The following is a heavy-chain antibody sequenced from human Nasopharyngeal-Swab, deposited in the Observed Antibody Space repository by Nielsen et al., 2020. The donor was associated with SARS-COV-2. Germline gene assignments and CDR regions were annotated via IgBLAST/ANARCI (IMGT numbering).Heavy chain of an antibody. D-gene: IGHD3-10*01. CDR1: GFTFSSYW. V-gene: IGHV3-7*01. Sequence: GGSLRLSCAASGFTFSSYWMSWVRQAPGKGLEWVANIKQDGSEKYYVDSVKGRFTISRDNAKNPLYLQMNSLRAEDTAVDYCARERSGSYWYYHYYGMDVWGQGTTVTVSS. CDR3: ARERSGSYWYYHYYGMDV. J-gene: IGHJ6*02. CDR2: IKQDGSEK.